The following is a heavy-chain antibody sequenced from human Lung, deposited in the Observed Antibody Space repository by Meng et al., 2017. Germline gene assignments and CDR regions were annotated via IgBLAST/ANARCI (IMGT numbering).Heavy chain of an antibody. CDR2: INHSGST. CDR3: ARGPTTMAHDFDY. Sequence: ELLHEWGAGLVKPSESLSRSGVVSGGSFSDYYWSWIRQPPGKGLEWIGEINHSGSTNYNPSLESRATISVDTSQNNLSLKLSSVTAADSAVYYCARGPTTMAHDFDYWGQGTLVTVSS. J-gene: IGHJ4*02. D-gene: IGHD4-11*01. V-gene: IGHV4-34*01. CDR1: GGSFSDYY.